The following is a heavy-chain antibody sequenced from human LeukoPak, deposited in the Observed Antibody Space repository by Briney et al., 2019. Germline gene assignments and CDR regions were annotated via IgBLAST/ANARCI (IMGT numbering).Heavy chain of an antibody. Sequence: TPSETLSLTCTVAGASISSSYWSWIRQSPGKGLEWIGNMDSSGSIKYNPSLRSRVTMSLDTSKNQVSLKLRSVTAADTATYYCTRGYYEPFDRWGQGTLVIVSS. D-gene: IGHD3-22*01. CDR2: MDSSGSI. J-gene: IGHJ5*02. V-gene: IGHV4-59*01. CDR1: GASISSSY. CDR3: TRGYYEPFDR.